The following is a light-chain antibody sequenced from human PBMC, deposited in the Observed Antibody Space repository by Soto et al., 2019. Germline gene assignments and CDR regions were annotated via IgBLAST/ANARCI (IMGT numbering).Light chain of an antibody. CDR3: QQTNTFPFT. CDR2: AAS. V-gene: IGKV1-12*01. CDR1: QGISSW. J-gene: IGKJ3*01. Sequence: DIQMTQSPSSVSASVGDRVTITCRASQGISSWLAWYQQKPGKAPKLLIYAASSLQSAVPSRFRGSGSGTDFTLTISSLHPEDFATYFYQQTNTFPFTFGPGTKVDIK.